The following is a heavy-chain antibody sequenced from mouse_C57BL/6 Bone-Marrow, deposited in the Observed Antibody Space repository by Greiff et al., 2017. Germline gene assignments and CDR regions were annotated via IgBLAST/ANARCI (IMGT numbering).Heavy chain of an antibody. Sequence: QVQLQQPGAELVKPGASVKMSCKASGYTFTSYWITWVKQRPGQGLGWIGDIYPGSGSTNYNEKFKSKATLTVDTASSTAYMQLSSLTSEDSAVYYCASQLRGWFAYWGQGTLVTVSA. CDR2: IYPGSGST. V-gene: IGHV1-55*01. CDR3: ASQLRGWFAY. CDR1: GYTFTSYW. J-gene: IGHJ3*01. D-gene: IGHD3-2*02.